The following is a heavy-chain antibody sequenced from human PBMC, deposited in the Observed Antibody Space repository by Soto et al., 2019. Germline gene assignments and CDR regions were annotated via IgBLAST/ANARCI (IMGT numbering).Heavy chain of an antibody. CDR3: ASHTYYDFWSGYLPDY. CDR1: GGTFSSYA. J-gene: IGHJ4*02. Sequence: QVQLVQSGAEVKKPGSSVKVSCKASGGTFSSYAISWVRQAPGQGLEWMGGIIPIFGTANYAQKFQGRVTITADESTSTDYMELSSLRSEDTAVYYCASHTYYDFWSGYLPDYWGQGTLVTVSS. D-gene: IGHD3-3*01. CDR2: IIPIFGTA. V-gene: IGHV1-69*12.